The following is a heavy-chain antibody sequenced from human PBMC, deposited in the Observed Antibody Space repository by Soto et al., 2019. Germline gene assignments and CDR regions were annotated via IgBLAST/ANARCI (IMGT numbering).Heavy chain of an antibody. CDR2: TYYRSKWYN. Sequence: SQTLSLTCVISGDSVSSNSAAWNWIRQSPSRGLEWLGRTYYRSKWYNDYAVSVKSRITINPDTSKNQFSLQLNSVTPEDTAVYYCARDAFGGSYYPYYYYGMDVWGQGTTVTVSS. CDR1: GDSVSSNSAA. D-gene: IGHD1-26*01. V-gene: IGHV6-1*01. J-gene: IGHJ6*02. CDR3: ARDAFGGSYYPYYYYGMDV.